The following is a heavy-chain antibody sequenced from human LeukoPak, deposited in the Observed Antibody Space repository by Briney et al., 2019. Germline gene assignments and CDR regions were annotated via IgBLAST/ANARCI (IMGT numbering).Heavy chain of an antibody. CDR2: IYPGDSDT. CDR3: ARSPDTAMALFDY. CDR1: GYKFANYW. V-gene: IGHV5-51*01. D-gene: IGHD5-18*01. J-gene: IGHJ4*02. Sequence: GESLKISCKGSGYKFANYWIAWVRQMPGKGLEWMGIIYPGDSDTRYSPSFQGQVTISADKSISTAYLQWSSLKASDTAMYYCARSPDTAMALFDYWGQGTLVTVSS.